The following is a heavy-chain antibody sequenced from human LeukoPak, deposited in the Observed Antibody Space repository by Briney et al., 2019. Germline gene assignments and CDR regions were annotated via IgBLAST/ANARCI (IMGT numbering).Heavy chain of an antibody. CDR3: ARVVDHDYGDYYLDY. J-gene: IGHJ4*02. CDR2: IYSGGST. Sequence: GGSLRLSCAASGFTVSSNDMSWVRQAPGKGLECISVIYSGGSTDYADSVKGRLTISRDNSKNTLYLQMNSLRAEDTAVYYCARVVDHDYGDYYLDYWGQGTLVTVSS. D-gene: IGHD4-17*01. V-gene: IGHV3-53*01. CDR1: GFTVSSND.